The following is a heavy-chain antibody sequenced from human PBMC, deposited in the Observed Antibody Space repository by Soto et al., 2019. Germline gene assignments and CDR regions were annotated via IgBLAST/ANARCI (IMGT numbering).Heavy chain of an antibody. D-gene: IGHD3-3*01. CDR1: GGSGNGYS. Sequence: PSETLSLACAVYGGSGNGYSWSWLRQPPGKGLEWMGEINHSGSTNYNPSLKSRVTISVDTSNNQFSLKLTSVTAADTAVYYCARGSRFLLWSVWPARESLYRCQGTLVTLSS. CDR2: INHSGST. J-gene: IGHJ4*02. CDR3: ARGSRFLLWSVWPARESLY. V-gene: IGHV4-34*01.